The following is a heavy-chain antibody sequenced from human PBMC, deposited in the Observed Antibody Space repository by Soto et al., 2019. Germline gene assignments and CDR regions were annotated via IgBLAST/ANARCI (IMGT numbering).Heavy chain of an antibody. CDR1: GFGFSGYG. V-gene: IGHV3-30*03. D-gene: IGHD1-20*01. J-gene: IGHJ6*02. Sequence: QVQLVESGGGVVQSGTSLRLSCAATGFGFSGYGMHWVRQAPGKGLEWVTYMSQHGTSETYADSVQGRFTISRDNFKHTLYLQMNSLRPEVTAVYRCARGRCEARSSYMGLDVWCQGTTVTASS. CDR3: ARGRCEARSSYMGLDV. CDR2: MSQHGTSE.